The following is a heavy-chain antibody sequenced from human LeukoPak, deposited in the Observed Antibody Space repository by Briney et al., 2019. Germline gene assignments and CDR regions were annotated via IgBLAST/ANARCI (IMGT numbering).Heavy chain of an antibody. V-gene: IGHV3-48*03. Sequence: GGSLRLSCAASGFTFSSYEMNWVRQAPGKGLEWVSYISSSGSTIYYADSVKGRFTISRDNSKNTLYLQMNSLRAEDTAIYYCAKPTRTGPAKAFDYWGQGTLVTVSS. CDR1: GFTFSSYE. J-gene: IGHJ4*02. D-gene: IGHD3/OR15-3a*01. CDR3: AKPTRTGPAKAFDY. CDR2: ISSSGSTI.